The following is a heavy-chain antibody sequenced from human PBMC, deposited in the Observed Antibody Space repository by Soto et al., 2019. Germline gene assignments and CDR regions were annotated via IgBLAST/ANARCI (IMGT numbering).Heavy chain of an antibody. CDR3: ARVSGGSLRGRCSDP. J-gene: IGHJ5*02. D-gene: IGHD1-26*01. CDR2: ISAYNGNT. CDR1: GYTITSYG. V-gene: IGHV1-18*01. Sequence: ASVKVALKASGYTITSYGISWVRQAPEQGLEWMGWISAYNGNTNYAQKLQGRVTMTTDTSTSTAYMELRSLRSDDTAVYFCARVSGGSLRGRCSDPWGQGTPVPVSP.